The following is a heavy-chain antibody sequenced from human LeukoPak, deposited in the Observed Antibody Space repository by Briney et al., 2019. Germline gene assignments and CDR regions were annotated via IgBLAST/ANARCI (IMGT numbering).Heavy chain of an antibody. Sequence: GRSLRLSCAASGLSFNSCGMHWVRQAPGKGLGWVAVKSSDGSNKYYADSVKGRFSISRDNSKNTLSLQMNILRTEDTAVFYCAKSSGGSGSFYNHFDCWGQGTLVTVSS. V-gene: IGHV3-30*18. CDR2: KSSDGSNK. J-gene: IGHJ4*02. D-gene: IGHD3-10*01. CDR1: GLSFNSCG. CDR3: AKSSGGSGSFYNHFDC.